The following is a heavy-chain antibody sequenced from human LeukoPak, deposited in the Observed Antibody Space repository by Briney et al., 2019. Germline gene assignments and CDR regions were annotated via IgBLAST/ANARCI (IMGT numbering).Heavy chain of an antibody. CDR3: ARSDGYSYGYSFDY. CDR2: IYYSGST. J-gene: IGHJ4*02. CDR1: GGSISSSSYY. V-gene: IGHV4-39*01. D-gene: IGHD5-18*01. Sequence: SETLSLTCTVSGGSISSSSYYWGWIRQPPGKGLEWIGSIYYSGSTYYNPSLKSRVTISVDTSKNQFSLKLSSVTAADTAVYYCARSDGYSYGYSFDYWGQGTLVTVSS.